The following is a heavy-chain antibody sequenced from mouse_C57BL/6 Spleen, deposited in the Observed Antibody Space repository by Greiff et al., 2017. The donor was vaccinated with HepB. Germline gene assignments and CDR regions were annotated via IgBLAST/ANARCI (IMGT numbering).Heavy chain of an antibody. V-gene: IGHV2-9-1*01. CDR1: GFSFTSYA. Sequence: VKLVESGPGLVAPSQSLSITCTVSGFSFTSYAISWVRQPPGKGLEWLGVIWTGGGTNYNSALKSRLSISKDNSKSHVFLKMNSLQTDDTARYYCARNGEYYGSSYLFAYWGQGTLVTVSA. CDR3: ARNGEYYGSSYLFAY. CDR2: IWTGGGT. J-gene: IGHJ3*01. D-gene: IGHD1-1*01.